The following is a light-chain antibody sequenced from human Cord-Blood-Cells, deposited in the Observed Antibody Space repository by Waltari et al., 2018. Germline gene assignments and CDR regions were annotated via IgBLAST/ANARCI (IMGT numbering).Light chain of an antibody. V-gene: IGLV1-47*01. Sequence: QSVLTQPPSASGTPGQRVTISCSGSSSNIGSNYVYWYQQLPGTAPKLPIDRNNQRPSGVPDRFSGSKSGTSASLAISGLRSEDEADYYCAAWDDSLSGYVFGTGTKVTVL. J-gene: IGLJ1*01. CDR3: AAWDDSLSGYV. CDR1: SSNIGSNY. CDR2: RNN.